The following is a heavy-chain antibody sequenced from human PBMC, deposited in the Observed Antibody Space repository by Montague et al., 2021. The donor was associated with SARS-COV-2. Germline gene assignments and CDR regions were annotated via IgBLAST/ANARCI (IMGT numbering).Heavy chain of an antibody. Sequence: TRSLTCTVSGASISTGIYYWSWIRQPAGKGLEWIGRIRTTGHTDYNSSLESRVFMSVDTSINQFSLSLTSVTAADTAVYFCARFGSGTLEFDLWGQGTLVTVSS. V-gene: IGHV4-61*02. CDR2: IRTTGHT. CDR1: GASISTGIYY. CDR3: ARFGSGTLEFDL. D-gene: IGHD1-26*01. J-gene: IGHJ4*02.